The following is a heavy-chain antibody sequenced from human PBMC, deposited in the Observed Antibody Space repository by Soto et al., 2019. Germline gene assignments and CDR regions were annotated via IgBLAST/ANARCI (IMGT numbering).Heavy chain of an antibody. V-gene: IGHV3-23*01. D-gene: IGHD5-18*01. J-gene: IGHJ6*02. CDR1: GFTFSSYA. CDR3: AKERGYNYGYDAMDV. Sequence: EVQLLESGGGLVQPGGSLRLSCAASGFTFSSYAMSWVRQAPGKGLEWVSGISGSGGSTYYADSVQGRFTISRDNSDNTRYLQTTSPRGEDTAVYYCAKERGYNYGYDAMDVWGQGTTVTVSS. CDR2: ISGSGGST.